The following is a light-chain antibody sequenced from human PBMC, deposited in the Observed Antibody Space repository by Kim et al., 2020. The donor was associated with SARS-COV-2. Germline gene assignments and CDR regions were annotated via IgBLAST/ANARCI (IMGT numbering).Light chain of an antibody. J-gene: IGLJ3*02. Sequence: VTMFGFRGGSNIGGNTVNCYQQHPGRAPKLLSYGVNQRPSGVPDRFSASKSHTSASLAISGLRSEDEADYYCSSWDDTLEGPVFGGGTQLTVL. V-gene: IGLV1-44*01. CDR3: SSWDDTLEGPV. CDR2: GVN. CDR1: GSNIGGNT.